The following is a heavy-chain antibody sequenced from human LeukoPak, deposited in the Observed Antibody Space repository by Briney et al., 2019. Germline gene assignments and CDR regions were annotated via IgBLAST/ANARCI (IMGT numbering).Heavy chain of an antibody. CDR3: ARDSYDSSGYPYYFDY. J-gene: IGHJ4*02. Sequence: PGGSLRLSCAASGFTFSDYYMSWIRQAPGKGLEWVSYISSSGSTIYYADSVKGRFTISRDNAKNSLYPQMNSLRAEDTAVYYCARDSYDSSGYPYYFDYWGQGTLVTVSS. D-gene: IGHD3-22*01. V-gene: IGHV3-11*01. CDR2: ISSSGSTI. CDR1: GFTFSDYY.